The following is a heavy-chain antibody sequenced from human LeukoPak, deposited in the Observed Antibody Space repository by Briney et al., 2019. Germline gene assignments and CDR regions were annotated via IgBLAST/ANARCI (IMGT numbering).Heavy chain of an antibody. CDR2: IIPILGIA. D-gene: IGHD5-24*01. CDR3: ASEAGDGYNLIDLGH. CDR1: GGTFSSYA. V-gene: IGHV1-69*04. J-gene: IGHJ4*02. Sequence: SVKVSCKASGGTFSSYAISWVRQAPGQGLEWMGRIIPILGIANYAQKFQGRVTITADKSTSTAYMELSSLRSEDTAVYYCASEAGDGYNLIDLGHWGQGTLVTVSS.